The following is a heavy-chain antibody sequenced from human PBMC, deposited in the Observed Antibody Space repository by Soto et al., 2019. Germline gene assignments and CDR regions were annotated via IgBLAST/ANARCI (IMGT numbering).Heavy chain of an antibody. D-gene: IGHD3-3*01. CDR2: IYYSGST. CDR3: ARNYDCWSGYSYYYYGMDV. J-gene: IGHJ6*02. V-gene: IGHV4-31*02. Sequence: SETLSLSCTVSGGSISSGGYYWSWIRQHPGKGLEWIGYIYYSGSTYYNPSLKSRVTISVDTSKNQFSLKLSSVTAADTAVYYCARNYDCWSGYSYYYYGMDVWGQGTTVSVSS. CDR1: GGSISSGGYY.